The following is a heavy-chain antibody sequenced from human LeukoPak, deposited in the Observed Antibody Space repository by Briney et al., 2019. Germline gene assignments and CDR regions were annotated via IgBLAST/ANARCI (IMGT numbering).Heavy chain of an antibody. J-gene: IGHJ4*02. CDR3: VRVGSVAGSDYLDY. Sequence: GSLRLSCTASGFTFGDYLMHWVRQAPGKGLEWVGRSRNKAKSYTTEYAASVKGRFTISRDDSKNSLYLQMNSLKTEDTAVYYCVRVGSVAGSDYLDYWGQGTLVTVSS. CDR2: SRNKAKSYTT. CDR1: GFTFGDYL. D-gene: IGHD6-19*01. V-gene: IGHV3-72*01.